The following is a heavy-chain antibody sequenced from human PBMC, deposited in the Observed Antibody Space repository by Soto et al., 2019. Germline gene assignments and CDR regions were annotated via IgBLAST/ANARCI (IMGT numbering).Heavy chain of an antibody. CDR3: ASTLPGSSPKRGYYYYYGMDV. Sequence: QVQLVQSGAEVKKPGSSVKVSCKASGGTFSSYAISWVRQAPGQGLEWMGGIIPIFGTANYAQKFQGRVTSTADEYTSTAYMELSSLRSEDTAVYYCASTLPGSSPKRGYYYYYGMDVWGQGTTVTVSS. CDR2: IIPIFGTA. D-gene: IGHD6-13*01. V-gene: IGHV1-69*01. CDR1: GGTFSSYA. J-gene: IGHJ6*02.